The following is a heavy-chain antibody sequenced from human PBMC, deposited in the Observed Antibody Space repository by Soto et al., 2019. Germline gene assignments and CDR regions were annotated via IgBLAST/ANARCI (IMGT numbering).Heavy chain of an antibody. CDR3: ARVTRGAVEGPRAFDI. V-gene: IGHV1-18*01. CDR2: FSVYNGDT. J-gene: IGHJ3*02. Sequence: QVQLVQSGAEVKEPGASVKVSCKASGYTFTNYGISWVRQAPGQGLEWMGWFSVYNGDTKYAQRVQGRVTKTTDTSTTPASMELRSLRSDDTAVYYCARVTRGAVEGPRAFDIWGQGTVVSVSS. D-gene: IGHD1-1*01. CDR1: GYTFTNYG.